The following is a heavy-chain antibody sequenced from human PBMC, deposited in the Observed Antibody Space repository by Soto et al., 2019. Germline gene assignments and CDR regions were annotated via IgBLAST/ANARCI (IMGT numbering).Heavy chain of an antibody. CDR1: GYSFTSYW. CDR2: IDPSDSYT. J-gene: IGHJ6*02. CDR3: ARNGDYGPPSPLYYYYYYGMDV. D-gene: IGHD4-17*01. V-gene: IGHV5-10-1*01. Sequence: PGESLKISCKGSGYSFTSYWISWVRQMPGKGLEWMGRIDPSDSYTNYSPSFQGHVTISADKSISTAYLQWSSLKASDTAMYYCARNGDYGPPSPLYYYYYYGMDVWGQGTTVTVSS.